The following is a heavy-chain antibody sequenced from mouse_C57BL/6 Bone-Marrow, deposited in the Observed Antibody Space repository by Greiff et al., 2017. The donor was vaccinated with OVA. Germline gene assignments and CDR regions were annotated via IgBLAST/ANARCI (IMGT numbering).Heavy chain of an antibody. CDR3: ARPLYYYGSRGFAY. J-gene: IGHJ3*01. D-gene: IGHD1-1*01. V-gene: IGHV1-69*01. Sequence: QVQLQQSGAELVMPGASVKLSCKASGYTFTSYWMHWVKQRPGQGLEWIGEIDPSDSYTNYNQKFKGKSTLTVDKSSSTAYMQLSSLTSEDSAVYYCARPLYYYGSRGFAYWGQGTLVTVSA. CDR1: GYTFTSYW. CDR2: IDPSDSYT.